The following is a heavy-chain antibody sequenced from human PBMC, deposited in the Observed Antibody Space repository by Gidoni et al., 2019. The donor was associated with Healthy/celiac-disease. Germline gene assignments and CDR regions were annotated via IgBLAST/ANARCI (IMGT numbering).Heavy chain of an antibody. D-gene: IGHD2-15*01. CDR3: ARRYCSGGSCYYFDY. CDR1: GGTFSSYA. Sequence: QVQLVQSGAEVKKPGSSVKVSCKASGGTFSSYAISWVRQAPGQGREWMGGIIPIIGTANYAQKVQGRVTITADEYTSTAYMELSSLRSEDTAVYYCARRYCSGGSCYYFDYWGQGTLVTVSS. V-gene: IGHV1-69*01. CDR2: IIPIIGTA. J-gene: IGHJ4*02.